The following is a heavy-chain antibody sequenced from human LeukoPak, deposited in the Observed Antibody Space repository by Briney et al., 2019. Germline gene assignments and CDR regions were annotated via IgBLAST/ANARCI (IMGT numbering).Heavy chain of an antibody. Sequence: SQTLSLTCAISGDIVSSNSAACNWITQSPSRGLEWLGRSYYRSKWYNDYAVSVKSLITINPDTSKNQFSLQLNSVTPEDTAVYYCARDGWFGDTSYNWFDPWGQGTLVTVSS. CDR1: GDIVSSNSAA. V-gene: IGHV6-1*01. CDR2: SYYRSKWYN. CDR3: ARDGWFGDTSYNWFDP. D-gene: IGHD3-10*01. J-gene: IGHJ5*02.